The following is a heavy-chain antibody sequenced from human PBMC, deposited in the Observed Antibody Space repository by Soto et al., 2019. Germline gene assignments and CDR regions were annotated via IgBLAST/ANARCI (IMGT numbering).Heavy chain of an antibody. Sequence: GGSLRLSCTASGFTFGDYAMRWFRQAPGKGLEWVGFIRSKAYGGTTEYAASVKGRFTISRDDSKSIAHLQMNSLKTEDTAVYYCTRDGSSGYYYNWFDPWGQGTLVTVSS. V-gene: IGHV3-49*03. J-gene: IGHJ5*02. D-gene: IGHD3-22*01. CDR3: TRDGSSGYYYNWFDP. CDR2: IRSKAYGGTT. CDR1: GFTFGDYA.